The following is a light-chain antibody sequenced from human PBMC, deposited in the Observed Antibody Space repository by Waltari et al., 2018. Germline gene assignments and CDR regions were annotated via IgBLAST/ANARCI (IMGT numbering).Light chain of an antibody. CDR3: CSFATNSIVI. V-gene: IGLV2-23*02. J-gene: IGLJ2*01. CDR2: EVN. Sequence: QSALTQPASVSGSPGHSITISCSGTGSDVGSYNLVSWYQQHPGKAPKLIIYEVNMRPSGVSDRFSGSKSGVTASLTISGLQAEDEAVYFCCSFATNSIVIFGGGTKLTVL. CDR1: GSDVGSYNL.